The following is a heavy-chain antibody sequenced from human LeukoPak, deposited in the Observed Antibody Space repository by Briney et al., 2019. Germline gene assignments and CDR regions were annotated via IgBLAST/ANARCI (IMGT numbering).Heavy chain of an antibody. CDR1: GFTFNSYS. CDR2: ISSSGLTI. CDR3: ARDIAVATGYYYHYGMDV. Sequence: GGSLRLSCAASGFTFNSYSMNWVRQAPGKGLEWVSYISSSGLTIYYADSVKGRFTISRDNAKNSLYLQMNSLRAEDTAVFYCARDIAVATGYYYHYGMDVWGQGTTVTVSS. J-gene: IGHJ6*02. D-gene: IGHD6-19*01. V-gene: IGHV3-48*01.